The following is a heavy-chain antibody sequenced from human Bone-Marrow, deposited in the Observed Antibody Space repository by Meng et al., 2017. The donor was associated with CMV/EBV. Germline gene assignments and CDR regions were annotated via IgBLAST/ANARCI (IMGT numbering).Heavy chain of an antibody. CDR1: GFTFSSYA. V-gene: IGHV3-30*04. Sequence: GESLKISCAASGFTFSSYAMHWVRQAPGKGLEWVAVISYDGSNKYYADSVKGRFTISRDNSKNTLYLQMNSLRAEDTAVYYCARIYCSSTSCYSKSMDVWGQGTTVTVSS. D-gene: IGHD2-2*02. CDR2: ISYDGSNK. CDR3: ARIYCSSTSCYSKSMDV. J-gene: IGHJ6*02.